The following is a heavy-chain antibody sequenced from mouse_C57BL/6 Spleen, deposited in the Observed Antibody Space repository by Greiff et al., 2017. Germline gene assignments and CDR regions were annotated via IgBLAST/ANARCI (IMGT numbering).Heavy chain of an antibody. J-gene: IGHJ2*01. CDR1: GFSFNTYA. Sequence: EVKLVESGGGLVQPKGSLKLSCAASGFSFNTYAMNWVRQAPGKGLEWVARIRSNSNNYATYYADSVKDRFTISRDDSENMLYLQMNNLRTKDTAMYYFVRDGSSYFDYWGQGTTLTVSS. D-gene: IGHD1-1*01. V-gene: IGHV10-1*01. CDR3: VRDGSSYFDY. CDR2: IRSNSNNYAT.